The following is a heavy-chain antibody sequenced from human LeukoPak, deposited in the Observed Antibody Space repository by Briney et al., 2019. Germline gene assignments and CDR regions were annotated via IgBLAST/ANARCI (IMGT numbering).Heavy chain of an antibody. D-gene: IGHD6-13*01. CDR3: ARVRIEAAGRGLDY. CDR2: VSPYSGDT. CDR1: GYTFTGHY. V-gene: IGHV1-2*02. Sequence: GASVKVSCKASGYTFTGHYMHWVRQAPGQALEWMGWVSPYSGDTNYARNFEGRVTMTRDTSMSTAFMELSRLTSDDTAVYYCARVRIEAAGRGLDYWGQGTLVTVSS. J-gene: IGHJ4*02.